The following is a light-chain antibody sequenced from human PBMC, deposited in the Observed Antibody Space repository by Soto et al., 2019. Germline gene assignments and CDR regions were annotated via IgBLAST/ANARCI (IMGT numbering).Light chain of an antibody. CDR2: AAS. CDR1: QSISSY. J-gene: IGKJ2*01. V-gene: IGKV1-39*01. CDR3: QQSYSTPGMYT. Sequence: DIQMTQSPSSLSASVGDRVTITCRASQSISSYLNWYQQKPGKAPKLLIYAASSLQSGVPSRFSGSGSGTDFTLTISSLQPEDVATYYCQQSYSTPGMYTFGQGTKLEIK.